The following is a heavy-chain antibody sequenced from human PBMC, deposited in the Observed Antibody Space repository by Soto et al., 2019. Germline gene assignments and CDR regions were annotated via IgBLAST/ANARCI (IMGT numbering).Heavy chain of an antibody. Sequence: PGGSLRLSCAASGFTFSSYAMSWVRQAPGKGLEWVSAISGSGGSTYYADSVKGRFTISRDNSKNTLYLQMNSLRAEDTAVYYCAKAKKNDYGGNSVRYYYGMDVWGQGTTVTVSS. CDR3: AKAKKNDYGGNSVRYYYGMDV. D-gene: IGHD4-17*01. CDR1: GFTFSSYA. J-gene: IGHJ6*02. V-gene: IGHV3-23*01. CDR2: ISGSGGST.